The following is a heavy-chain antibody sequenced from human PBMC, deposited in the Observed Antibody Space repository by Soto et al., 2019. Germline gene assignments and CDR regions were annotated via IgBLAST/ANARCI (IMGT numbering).Heavy chain of an antibody. Sequence: PSETLSLTCAVSGGSISSSNWWSWVRQPPGKGLEWIGEIYHSGSTNYNPSLKSRVTISVDTSKNQFSLKLSSVTAADTAVFFCARQYSAYNSWGQGTLVTVSS. V-gene: IGHV4-4*02. D-gene: IGHD1-26*01. CDR3: ARQYSAYNS. J-gene: IGHJ4*02. CDR2: IYHSGST. CDR1: GGSISSSNW.